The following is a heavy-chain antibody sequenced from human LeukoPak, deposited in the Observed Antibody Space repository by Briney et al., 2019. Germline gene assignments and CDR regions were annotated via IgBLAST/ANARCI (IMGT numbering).Heavy chain of an antibody. CDR1: GFTFSSYA. Sequence: GGSLRLSCAASGFTFSSYAMSWVRQAPGKGLEWVSVISGSGGSTYFADSVKGRFTISRDNSKNTLYLQMNSLRAEDTAVYYCAKGNSALVGATRKFDYWGQGTLVTVSS. CDR2: ISGSGGST. V-gene: IGHV3-23*01. D-gene: IGHD2-15*01. CDR3: AKGNSALVGATRKFDY. J-gene: IGHJ4*02.